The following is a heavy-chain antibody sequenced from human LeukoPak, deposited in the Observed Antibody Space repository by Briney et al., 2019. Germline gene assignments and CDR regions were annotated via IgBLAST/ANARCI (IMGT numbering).Heavy chain of an antibody. D-gene: IGHD2-15*01. CDR1: GYTFTSYG. J-gene: IGHJ4*02. CDR2: ISAYNGNT. Sequence: GASVKVSCKASGYTFTSYGISWVRQAPGQGLEWMGWISAYNGNTNYAQKLQGRVTMTTDTSTSTAYMERRSLRSDDTAVYYRARSLGYCSGGSCPFDYWGQGTLVTVSS. V-gene: IGHV1-18*01. CDR3: ARSLGYCSGGSCPFDY.